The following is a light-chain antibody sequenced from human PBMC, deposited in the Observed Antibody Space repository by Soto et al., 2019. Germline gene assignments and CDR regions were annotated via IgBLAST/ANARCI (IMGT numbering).Light chain of an antibody. V-gene: IGKV1-5*03. CDR2: EAS. CDR1: QSIRYW. CDR3: QQYTSYPWT. J-gene: IGKJ1*01. Sequence: DLQMTQSPSTLSASLGDRATITCGASQSIRYWLAWFQQKAGKAPKLLIYEASRLESGVPSRISGCGYGTEFNLTISSLQPDDFATYYCQQYTSYPWTFGQGTKVDIK.